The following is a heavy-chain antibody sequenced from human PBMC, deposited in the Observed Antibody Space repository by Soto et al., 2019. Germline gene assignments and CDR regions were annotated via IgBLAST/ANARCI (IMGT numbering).Heavy chain of an antibody. J-gene: IGHJ6*02. CDR1: GGSISSYY. CDR3: AREKYGDYEGYGMDV. V-gene: IGHV4-59*06. CDR2: IYYSGST. D-gene: IGHD4-17*01. Sequence: PSETLSLTCTVSGGSISSYYWSWIRQPPGKGLEWIGYIYYSGSTYYNPSLKSRVTISVDTSKNQFSLKLSSVTAADTAVYYCAREKYGDYEGYGMDVWGQGTTVTVSS.